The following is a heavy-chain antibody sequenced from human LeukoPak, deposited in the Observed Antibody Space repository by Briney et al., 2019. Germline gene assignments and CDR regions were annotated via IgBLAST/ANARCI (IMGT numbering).Heavy chain of an antibody. V-gene: IGHV3-7*03. D-gene: IGHD5-18*01. CDR2: IKQDGSEK. Sequence: PGGSLRLSCAASGFTFSSYWMSWVRQAPGKGLEWVANIKQDGSEKYYVDSVKGRFTISRDNAKNSLYLQMSSLSAEDTAIYYCAKGVDTTMAASLASWGQGTLVTVSS. CDR1: GFTFSSYW. CDR3: AKGVDTTMAASLAS. J-gene: IGHJ5*02.